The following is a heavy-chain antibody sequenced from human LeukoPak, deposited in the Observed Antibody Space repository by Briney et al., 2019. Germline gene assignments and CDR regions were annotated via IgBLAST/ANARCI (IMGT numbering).Heavy chain of an antibody. D-gene: IGHD3-22*01. Sequence: APVKVSCKASGYTFTGYYMHWVRQAPGQGLEWMGWINPNSGGTNYAQKFQGWVTMTRDTSISTAYMELSRLRSDDTAVYYCARSYYDSSGYCQFDYWGQGTLVTVSS. CDR1: GYTFTGYY. V-gene: IGHV1-2*04. CDR3: ARSYYDSSGYCQFDY. J-gene: IGHJ4*02. CDR2: INPNSGGT.